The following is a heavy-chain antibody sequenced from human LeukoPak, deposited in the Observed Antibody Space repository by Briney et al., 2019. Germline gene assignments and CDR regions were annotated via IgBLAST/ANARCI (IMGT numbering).Heavy chain of an antibody. V-gene: IGHV4-39*01. CDR1: GGSISSSTHY. CDR3: ARNETSGYFDI. Sequence: PSETLSLTCTVSGGSISSSTHYWGWIRQSPGKGLKWIGSMYNSGSISYNPSLRSRVTITVDTSKNQFSLNFNSVTAADTALYFCARNETSGYFDIWGQGTMVTVSS. CDR2: MYNSGSI. D-gene: IGHD3-22*01. J-gene: IGHJ3*02.